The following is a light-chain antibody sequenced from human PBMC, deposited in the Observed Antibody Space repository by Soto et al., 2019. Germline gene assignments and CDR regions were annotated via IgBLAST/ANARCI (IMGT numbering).Light chain of an antibody. CDR3: SSYAGRNNYV. CDR1: SSDVGGYNS. CDR2: EVS. Sequence: QSVLTQPPSASGSPGQSVTISCTGTSSDVGGYNSVSWYQHYPGKAPRLMIYEVSYRPSGVPDRFSGSKSANTASLTISGLQAEDEADYYCSSYAGRNNYVFGSGTKLTVL. J-gene: IGLJ1*01. V-gene: IGLV2-8*01.